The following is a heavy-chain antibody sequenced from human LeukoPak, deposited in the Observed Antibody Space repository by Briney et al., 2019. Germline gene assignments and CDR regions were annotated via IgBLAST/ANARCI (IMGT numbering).Heavy chain of an antibody. Sequence: GGSLRLSCAASGFAFSDYYMNWIRQAPGKGLEWVSDISSSSSYTNYADSVKGRFTIFRDNAKNSLYLQMNSLRAEDTAVYYCARDYRWGQGTLVTVSS. J-gene: IGHJ4*02. CDR2: ISSSSSYT. CDR1: GFAFSDYY. D-gene: IGHD1-26*01. CDR3: ARDYR. V-gene: IGHV3-11*05.